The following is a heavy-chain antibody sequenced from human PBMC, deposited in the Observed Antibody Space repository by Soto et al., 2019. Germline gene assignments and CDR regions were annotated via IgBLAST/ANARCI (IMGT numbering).Heavy chain of an antibody. Sequence: EVQLLESGRGLVQPGGSLRLSCAASGFTFSSYAMSWVRQAPGKGLEWVSAISGSGASTYYANSVKGRFTISRDNSKNTLYLQMNSLRAEDTAVYDCAKVLGSSGWVYWYFDLWGRGTLVTVSS. D-gene: IGHD6-19*01. V-gene: IGHV3-23*01. J-gene: IGHJ2*01. CDR1: GFTFSSYA. CDR3: AKVLGSSGWVYWYFDL. CDR2: ISGSGAST.